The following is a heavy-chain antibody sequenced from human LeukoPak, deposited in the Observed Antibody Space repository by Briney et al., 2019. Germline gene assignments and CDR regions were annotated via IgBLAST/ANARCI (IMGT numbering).Heavy chain of an antibody. V-gene: IGHV4-34*01. CDR1: GGSFSGYY. CDR3: ARAPFGVVHLFDY. CDR2: INHSGST. J-gene: IGHJ4*02. Sequence: KPSETLSHTCAVYGGSFSGYYWSWIRQPPGKGLEWIGEINHSGSTNYNPSLKSRVTISVDTSKNQFSLKLSSVTAADTAVYYCARAPFGVVHLFDYWGQGTLVTVSS. D-gene: IGHD3-3*01.